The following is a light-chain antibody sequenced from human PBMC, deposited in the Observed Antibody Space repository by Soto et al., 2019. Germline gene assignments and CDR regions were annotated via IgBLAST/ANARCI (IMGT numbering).Light chain of an antibody. Sequence: IVLTQSPATLSLSPGERATLSCRASPTARSYLAWYQQKPGQAPRLLIYDVSNRATGVPARLSGSGSETDFSLTISSLEPEDFAVYYCQQRSNWTLTFGGGTKVDIX. CDR1: PTARSY. CDR3: QQRSNWTLT. J-gene: IGKJ4*01. CDR2: DVS. V-gene: IGKV3-11*01.